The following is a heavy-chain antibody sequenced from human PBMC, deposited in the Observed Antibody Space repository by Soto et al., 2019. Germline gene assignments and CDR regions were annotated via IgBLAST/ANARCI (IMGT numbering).Heavy chain of an antibody. CDR3: ARGWGCSSTSCYLNWFDP. Sequence: SETLSLTCAVYGGSFSGYYWSWIRQPPGKGLEWIGEINHSGSTNYNPSLKSRVTISVDTSKNQFSLKLSSVTAADTAVYYCARGWGCSSTSCYLNWFDPWGQGTLVTVSS. V-gene: IGHV4-34*01. CDR1: GGSFSGYY. CDR2: INHSGST. J-gene: IGHJ5*02. D-gene: IGHD2-2*01.